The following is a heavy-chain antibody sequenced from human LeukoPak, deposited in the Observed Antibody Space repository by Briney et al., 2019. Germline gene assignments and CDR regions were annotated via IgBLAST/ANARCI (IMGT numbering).Heavy chain of an antibody. Sequence: EGSLRLLCTASGYTFSSYGMHWVPQAPDKGLEWVAATSCDGSNKHYEDSVKGRFTISRDNSKNTLYLQINSLRDEDTAVYYCGKGGHFYGSTDRYYIDYWGQGILVTASS. J-gene: IGHJ4*02. CDR2: TSCDGSNK. CDR3: GKGGHFYGSTDRYYIDY. V-gene: IGHV3-30*18. D-gene: IGHD3-10*01. CDR1: GYTFSSYG.